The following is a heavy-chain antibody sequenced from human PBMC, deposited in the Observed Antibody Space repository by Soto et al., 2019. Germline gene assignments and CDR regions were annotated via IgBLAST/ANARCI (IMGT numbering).Heavy chain of an antibody. V-gene: IGHV1-46*03. CDR3: ATVTTMGYFQH. J-gene: IGHJ1*01. CDR1: RYTFISYY. CDR2: INPSGGST. Sequence: VNVSFQASRYTFISYYMHWFLHAAGQGLEWMGIINPSGGSTSYAQKFQGRVTMTRDTSTSTVYMELSSLRSEDTAVYYCATVTTMGYFQHWGQGNLVTVSS. D-gene: IGHD4-17*01.